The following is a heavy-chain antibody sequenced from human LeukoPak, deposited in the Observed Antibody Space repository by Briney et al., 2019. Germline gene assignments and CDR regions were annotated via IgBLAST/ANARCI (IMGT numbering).Heavy chain of an antibody. CDR3: ARALGHYDGSGYYQGFDP. V-gene: IGHV3-11*05. Sequence: SGGSLRLSCAASGFTFSDYYMSWIRQAPGKGLEWVSYISSSGGYTNYADSVKGRFTISRDNAKNSLYLQMNSLRAEDTAVYYCARALGHYDGSGYYQGFDPWGQGTLVTVSS. CDR2: ISSSGGYT. J-gene: IGHJ5*02. CDR1: GFTFSDYY. D-gene: IGHD3-22*01.